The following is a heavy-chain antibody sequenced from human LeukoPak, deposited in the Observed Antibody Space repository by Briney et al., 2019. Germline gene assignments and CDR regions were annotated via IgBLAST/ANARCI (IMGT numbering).Heavy chain of an antibody. CDR1: GFTFSSYS. D-gene: IGHD3-3*01. Sequence: GSLRLSCAASGFTFSSYSMNWVRQAPGKGLEWVSSISSSSSYIYYADSVKGRFTISRDNAKNSLYLQMNSLRAEDTAVYHCVLETYDFWSGYLDYWGQGTPVTVSS. V-gene: IGHV3-21*01. J-gene: IGHJ4*02. CDR2: ISSSSSYI. CDR3: VLETYDFWSGYLDY.